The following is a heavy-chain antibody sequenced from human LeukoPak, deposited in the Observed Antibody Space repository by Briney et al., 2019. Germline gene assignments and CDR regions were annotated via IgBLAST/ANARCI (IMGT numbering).Heavy chain of an antibody. D-gene: IGHD3-10*01. V-gene: IGHV3-48*01. CDR1: GFAFSTYW. Sequence: GGSLRLSCAASGFAFSTYWMSWVRQAPGKGLEWVSYISSSSSTIYYADSVKGRFTISRDNAKNSLYLQMNSLRAEDTAVYYCARGYYYGSGSSYYFDYWGQGTLVTVSS. CDR3: ARGYYYGSGSSYYFDY. J-gene: IGHJ4*02. CDR2: ISSSSSTI.